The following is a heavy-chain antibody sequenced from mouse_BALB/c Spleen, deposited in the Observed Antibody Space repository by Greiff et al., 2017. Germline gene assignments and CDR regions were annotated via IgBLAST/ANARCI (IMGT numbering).Heavy chain of an antibody. D-gene: IGHD2-12*01. CDR2: INPSNGGT. J-gene: IGHJ4*01. CDR1: GYTFTSYY. Sequence: VQLQQSGAELVKPGASVKLSCKASGYTFTSYYMYWVKQRPGQGLEWIGEINPSNGGTNFNEKFKSKATLTVDKSSSTAYMQLSSLTSEDSAVYYFTRSGGGVLRRRGMDYWGQGTSVTVSS. CDR3: TRSGGGVLRRRGMDY. V-gene: IGHV1S81*02.